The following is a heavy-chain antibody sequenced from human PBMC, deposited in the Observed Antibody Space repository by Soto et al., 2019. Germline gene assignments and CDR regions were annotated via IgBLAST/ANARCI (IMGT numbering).Heavy chain of an antibody. Sequence: SETLSLTCTVSDGSISGSDWSWIRQPPGKGLEWRGYISNSASTNYIPSLEGRVTISVDTSKSHFSLKLSSVSSSDTDAFYDASRDGSCFDYWGQGTLVTVSS. V-gene: IGHV4-59*08. CDR1: DGSISGSD. CDR3: ASRDGSCFDY. J-gene: IGHJ4*02. CDR2: ISNSAST.